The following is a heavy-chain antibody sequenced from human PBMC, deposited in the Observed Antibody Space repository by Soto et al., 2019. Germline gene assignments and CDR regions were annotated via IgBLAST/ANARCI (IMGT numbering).Heavy chain of an antibody. J-gene: IGHJ6*03. Sequence: ASVKVSCKASGYTFTSYAMHWVRQAPGQRLEWMGWINAGNGNTKYSQKFQGRVTITRDTSASTAYMELSSLRSEDTAVYYCSRVVQYYYYMDVWGKGTTVTV. CDR2: INAGNGNT. CDR3: SRVVQYYYYMDV. CDR1: GYTFTSYA. D-gene: IGHD2-15*01. V-gene: IGHV1-3*01.